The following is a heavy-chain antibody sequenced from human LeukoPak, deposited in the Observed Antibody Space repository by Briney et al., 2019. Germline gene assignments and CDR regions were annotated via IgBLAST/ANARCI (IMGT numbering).Heavy chain of an antibody. J-gene: IGHJ5*02. Sequence: GASLQISCQGSGSSFPNYWIGWVRQMPGKGLEWMGIIYPGDSHTRYSPSFQDQVTISVDKSISTAYLQWSSLKASDTAMYYCARGPYAYTSSATLGSYNWFDPWGQGSLVTVSS. CDR2: IYPGDSHT. D-gene: IGHD2-2*02. CDR3: ARGPYAYTSSATLGSYNWFDP. V-gene: IGHV5-51*01. CDR1: GSSFPNYW.